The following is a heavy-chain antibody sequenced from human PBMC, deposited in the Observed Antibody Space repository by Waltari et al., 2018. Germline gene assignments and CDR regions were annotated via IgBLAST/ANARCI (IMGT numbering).Heavy chain of an antibody. J-gene: IGHJ3*02. Sequence: QLQESGTGLVKPSATLSLTCTVSGGSIRRSSYYWGLHLHPPGKGLEWVSLISWDGGSTYYADSVKGRFTISRDNSKNSLYLQMNSLRAEDTALYYCAKGTAAAHDAFDIWGQGTMVTVSS. CDR2: ISWDGGST. V-gene: IGHV3-43D*03. CDR1: GGSIRRSSYY. CDR3: AKGTAAAHDAFDI. D-gene: IGHD6-13*01.